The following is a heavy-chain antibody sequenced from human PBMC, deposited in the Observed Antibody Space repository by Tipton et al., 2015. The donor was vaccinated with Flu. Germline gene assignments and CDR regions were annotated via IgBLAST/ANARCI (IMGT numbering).Heavy chain of an antibody. Sequence: TLSLTCTVSSGSIRSTNYFCAWIRQPPGKGLELIGSIYPSGTTYYNPSLKSRVTISVDTSKSQFSLMLKSVTAADTAVYYCARAQHYDSNAYYYYYMDVWGKGTTVTVSS. CDR3: ARAQHYDSNAYYYYYMDV. D-gene: IGHD3-22*01. CDR1: SGSIRSTNYF. J-gene: IGHJ6*03. V-gene: IGHV4-39*01. CDR2: IYPSGTT.